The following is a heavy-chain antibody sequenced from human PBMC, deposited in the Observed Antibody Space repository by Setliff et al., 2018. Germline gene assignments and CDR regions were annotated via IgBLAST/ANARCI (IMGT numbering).Heavy chain of an antibody. CDR1: GGSISSGSYY. J-gene: IGHJ6*02. V-gene: IGHV4-61*02. CDR3: ARDEEYSSSSGWDYYYYYGMDV. CDR2: IYTSGST. Sequence: TLSLTCTVSGGSISSGSYYWSWIRQPAGKGLEWIGRIYTSGSTNYNPSLKSRVTISVDTSKNQFSLKLSSVTAADTAVYYCARDEEYSSSSGWDYYYYYGMDVWGQGTTVTVSS. D-gene: IGHD6-6*01.